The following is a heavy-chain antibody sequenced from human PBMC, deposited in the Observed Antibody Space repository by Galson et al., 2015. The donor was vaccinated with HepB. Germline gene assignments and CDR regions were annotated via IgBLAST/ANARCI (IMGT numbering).Heavy chain of an antibody. CDR2: IWYDGSNK. V-gene: IGHV3-33*08. CDR3: ARDSGGGYCSSTSCFPDY. J-gene: IGHJ4*02. Sequence: SLRLSCAASGFTFSSYGMHWVRQAPGKGLEWVAVIWYDGSNKYYADSVKGRFTISRDNSKNTLYLQMNSLRAEDTAVYYCARDSGGGYCSSTSCFPDYWGQGTLVTVSS. CDR1: GFTFSSYG. D-gene: IGHD2-2*01.